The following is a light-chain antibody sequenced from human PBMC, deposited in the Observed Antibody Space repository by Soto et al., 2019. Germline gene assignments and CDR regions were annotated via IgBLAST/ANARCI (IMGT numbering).Light chain of an antibody. J-gene: IGLJ2*01. CDR3: CSYAGSHTVV. CDR1: SSDVGSYNL. Sequence: QSALTQPASVSGSPGQSITISCTGTSSDVGSYNLVSWYQQHPGKAPKLMIYEGSKRPSGVSNRFSGPKSGNTASLTISGLQAEDEADYYCCSYAGSHTVVFGGGTKLTVL. V-gene: IGLV2-23*01. CDR2: EGS.